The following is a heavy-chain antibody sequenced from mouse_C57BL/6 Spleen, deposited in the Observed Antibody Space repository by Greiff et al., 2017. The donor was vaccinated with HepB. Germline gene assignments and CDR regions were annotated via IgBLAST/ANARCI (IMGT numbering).Heavy chain of an antibody. CDR1: GYTFTDYY. CDR2: IYPGSGNT. Sequence: QVQLKQSGAELVRPGASVKLSCKASGYTFTDYYINWVKQRPGQGLEWIARIYPGSGNTYYNEKFKGKATLTAEKSSSTAYMQLSSLTSEDSAVYFCARGLLKGGYYFDYWGQGTTLTVSS. V-gene: IGHV1-76*01. CDR3: ARGLLKGGYYFDY. D-gene: IGHD1-3*01. J-gene: IGHJ2*01.